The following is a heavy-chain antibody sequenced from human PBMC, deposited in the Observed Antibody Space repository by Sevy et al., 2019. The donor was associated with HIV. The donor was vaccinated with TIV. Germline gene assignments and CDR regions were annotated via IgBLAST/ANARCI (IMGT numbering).Heavy chain of an antibody. V-gene: IGHV3-48*03. D-gene: IGHD2-2*01. Sequence: GGSLRLSCAASGFTFSSYEMNWVRQAPGKGLEWVSYISSSGSTIYYADSVKGRFTISRDNAKNSLYLQMNSLRAEDTAVYYCARVPHCSSTSCTRAFDIWGQGTMVTVSS. CDR3: ARVPHCSSTSCTRAFDI. CDR2: ISSSGSTI. CDR1: GFTFSSYE. J-gene: IGHJ3*02.